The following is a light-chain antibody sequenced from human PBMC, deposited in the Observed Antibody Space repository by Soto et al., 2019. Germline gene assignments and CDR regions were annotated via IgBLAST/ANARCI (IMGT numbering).Light chain of an antibody. J-gene: IGKJ5*01. CDR3: QPYYSTPSIT. Sequence: DIVMTQAPDSLAMSLGERATINCKSSQSGLYTLNTRNYLSWYQQKPGQPPKLLIYWAYTRDSGIPDRFSVSGSGSDFTLTISSLQAEDAAVYYCQPYYSTPSITFGQGTRLEIK. CDR1: QSGLYTLNTRNY. V-gene: IGKV4-1*01. CDR2: WAY.